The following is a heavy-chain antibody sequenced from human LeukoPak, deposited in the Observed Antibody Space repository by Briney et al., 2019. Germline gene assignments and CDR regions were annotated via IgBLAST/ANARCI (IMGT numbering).Heavy chain of an antibody. CDR3: VKAHLKLARSSGYFDY. CDR1: GITFSSYA. J-gene: IGHJ4*02. Sequence: GGSLRLSCAASGITFSSYAMSWVRQAPGRGLEWVSVIGSGGATTYYADSVKGRFTISRDNSKNTLYLQMSSLRAEDAAVYYCVKAHLKLARSSGYFDYWGQGTLVTVSS. D-gene: IGHD3-22*01. V-gene: IGHV3-23*01. CDR2: IGSGGATT.